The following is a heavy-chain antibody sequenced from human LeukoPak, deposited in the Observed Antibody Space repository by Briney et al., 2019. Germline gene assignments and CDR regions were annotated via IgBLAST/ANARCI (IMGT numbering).Heavy chain of an antibody. CDR3: VREDFAYVSETYRYWFDP. CDR2: FYTNCGSR. CDR1: GFSLTTHA. Sequence: PGGSLRLSCIASGFSLTTHAMRGLRHAPGEAREGVSTFYTNCGSRYYAAYVKGRFTVCRDNSANTLSLQMNSLTVADTAIYYCVREDFAYVSETYRYWFDPWGQGTLVTVSS. J-gene: IGHJ5*02. V-gene: IGHV3-23*01. D-gene: IGHD3-16*02.